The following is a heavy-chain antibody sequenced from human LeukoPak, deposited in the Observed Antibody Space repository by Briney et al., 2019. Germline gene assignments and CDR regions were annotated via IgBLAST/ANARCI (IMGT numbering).Heavy chain of an antibody. CDR3: VRMGVSYYYDSSTYYPVAFDV. J-gene: IGHJ3*01. Sequence: SETRSLTCGVSGYSISGGYYWGWIRQSPGKGLEWIATIFHTGSIYHNPSLKSRVILSVDTSKNQFSLILTSVTAADTAVYYCVRMGVSYYYDSSTYYPVAFDVWGQGTMVTVSS. V-gene: IGHV4-38-2*01. CDR1: GYSISGGYY. CDR2: IFHTGSI. D-gene: IGHD3-22*01.